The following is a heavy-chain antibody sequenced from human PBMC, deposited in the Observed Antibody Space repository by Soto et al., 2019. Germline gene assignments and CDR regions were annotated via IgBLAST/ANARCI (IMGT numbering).Heavy chain of an antibody. CDR3: ATRGYSYGYSLYYYYYGMDV. Sequence: QVQLVQSGAEVKKPGSSVKVSCKASGGTFSSYATSWVRQAPGQGLEWMGGIIPIFGTANYAQKFQGRVTITADESTSTAYMELSSLRSEDTAVYYCATRGYSYGYSLYYYYYGMDVWGQGTTVTASS. D-gene: IGHD5-18*01. CDR2: IIPIFGTA. V-gene: IGHV1-69*01. J-gene: IGHJ6*02. CDR1: GGTFSSYA.